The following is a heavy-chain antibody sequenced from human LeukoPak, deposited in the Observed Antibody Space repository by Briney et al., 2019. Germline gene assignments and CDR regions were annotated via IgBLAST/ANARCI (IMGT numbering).Heavy chain of an antibody. CDR2: ISGNGGST. CDR3: AKGTSFGYSSDWNPGY. Sequence: GGSLRLSCAASGFTFDDYAMHWVRQAPGKGLEWVSLISGNGGSTYYADCVKGRFTISRDNSKNSLHLQINSLRTEDTALYYCAKGTSFGYSSDWNPGYWGQGTLVTVSS. CDR1: GFTFDDYA. J-gene: IGHJ4*02. V-gene: IGHV3-43*02. D-gene: IGHD6-19*01.